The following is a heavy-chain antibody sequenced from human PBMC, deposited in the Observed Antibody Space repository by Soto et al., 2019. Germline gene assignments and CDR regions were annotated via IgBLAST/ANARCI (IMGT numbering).Heavy chain of an antibody. CDR3: AKALYSYGYYGMDV. D-gene: IGHD5-18*01. Sequence: GGSLRLSCAASGFTFSSYGMHWVRQAPGKGLEWVAVISYDGSNKYYADSVKGRFTISRDNSKNTLYLQMNSLRAEDTAVYYCAKALYSYGYYGMDVWGQGTTVTVSS. CDR2: ISYDGSNK. J-gene: IGHJ6*02. V-gene: IGHV3-30*18. CDR1: GFTFSSYG.